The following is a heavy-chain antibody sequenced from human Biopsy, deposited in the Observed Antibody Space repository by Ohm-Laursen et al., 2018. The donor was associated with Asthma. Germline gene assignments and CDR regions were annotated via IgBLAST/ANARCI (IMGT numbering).Heavy chain of an antibody. Sequence: ASVKVSCRASGYTFINYAIHWVRQDPGQRLEWMGWINAGNGNTKYSQKFQGRVTISRDTSASTAYMDLSSLRSEDTAVYYCARTYYDFLTGQVIDAFAIWGQGTMVTVSS. CDR2: INAGNGNT. V-gene: IGHV1-3*01. CDR1: GYTFINYA. D-gene: IGHD3-9*01. J-gene: IGHJ3*02. CDR3: ARTYYDFLTGQVIDAFAI.